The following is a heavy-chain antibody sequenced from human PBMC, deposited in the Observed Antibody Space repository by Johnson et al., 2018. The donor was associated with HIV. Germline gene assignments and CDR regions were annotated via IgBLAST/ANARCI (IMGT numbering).Heavy chain of an antibody. Sequence: QVQLVESGGGVVQPGRSLRLSCAASRITLSSYDMHWVRQAPGKGLEWVAVISYDGSNKYYADSVKGRFTISRDNSKNTLYLQMNSLRAEDTAVYYCARARTVVIARPDAFDIWGQGTMVTVSS. CDR2: ISYDGSNK. D-gene: IGHD2-21*01. CDR3: ARARTVVIARPDAFDI. CDR1: RITLSSYD. J-gene: IGHJ3*02. V-gene: IGHV3-30-3*01.